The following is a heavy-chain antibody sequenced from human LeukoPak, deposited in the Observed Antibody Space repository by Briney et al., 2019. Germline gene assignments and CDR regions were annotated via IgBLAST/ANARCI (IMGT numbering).Heavy chain of an antibody. CDR1: GFTFSSYA. CDR2: ISGSGFTT. Sequence: GGSLRLSCAASGFTFSSYAMSWVRQAPGKGLEWVSAISGSGFTTFYADSVKGRFTISRDNSENTLYLQLNSLRAEDTAVYYCAKDRARIAVAGTAMDAFDIWGQGTMVTVSS. CDR3: AKDRARIAVAGTAMDAFDI. D-gene: IGHD6-19*01. V-gene: IGHV3-23*01. J-gene: IGHJ3*02.